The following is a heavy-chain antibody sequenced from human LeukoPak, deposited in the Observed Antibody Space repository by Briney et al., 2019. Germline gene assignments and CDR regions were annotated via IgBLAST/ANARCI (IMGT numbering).Heavy chain of an antibody. Sequence: YTFTCYYXXXXXXXXXQGLXXXXXXXPNSGGTNYAQKFQGWFTMTRDTSISTAYMELSRLRSDDTAVYYCARDRLAAAGYYYYGMDVWGQGTTVTVSS. CDR1: YTFTCYY. CDR2: XXPNSGGT. J-gene: IGHJ6*02. D-gene: IGHD6-13*01. CDR3: ARDRLAAAGYYYYGMDV. V-gene: IGHV1-2*04.